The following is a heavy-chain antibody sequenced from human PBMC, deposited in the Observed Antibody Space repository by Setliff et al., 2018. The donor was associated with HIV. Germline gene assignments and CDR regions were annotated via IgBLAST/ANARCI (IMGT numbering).Heavy chain of an antibody. Sequence: SETLSLTCTVSGGSISSGSYYWSWNRQPAGKGLEWSGRIYTSGSTNYNPSLKSRVTVSVDTSKNQFSLKLGSVTAADTAVYYCARHCGGRLRYYYYMDVWGKGTTVTVSS. CDR2: IYTSGST. J-gene: IGHJ6*03. V-gene: IGHV4-61*02. D-gene: IGHD4-17*01. CDR1: GGSISSGSYY. CDR3: ARHCGGRLRYYYYMDV.